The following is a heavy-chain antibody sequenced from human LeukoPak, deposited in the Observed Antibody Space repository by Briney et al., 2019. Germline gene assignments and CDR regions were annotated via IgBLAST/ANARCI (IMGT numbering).Heavy chain of an antibody. CDR3: AKTAEYYGSGNIDY. CDR2: INFSGGDST. D-gene: IGHD3-10*01. V-gene: IGHV3-23*01. Sequence: QPGGSLRLSCAASGFTFSNYAMSWVRQAPGKGLEWVSSINFSGGDSTYYAGSVKGRFTISRDNSKNTLYLQMNSLRAEDTAIYYCAKTAEYYGSGNIDYWGQGTLVTVSS. J-gene: IGHJ4*02. CDR1: GFTFSNYA.